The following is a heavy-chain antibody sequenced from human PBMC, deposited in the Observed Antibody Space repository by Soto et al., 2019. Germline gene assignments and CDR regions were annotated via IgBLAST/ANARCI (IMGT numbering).Heavy chain of an antibody. CDR1: GFSLSTSGVG. CDR2: IYWNDDK. CDR3: AHRVPGYSSSWYVRDWFDP. Sequence: QITLKESGPTLVKPTQTLTLTCTFSGFSLSTSGVGVGWIRQPPGKALEWLALIYWNDDKRYSPSLKSRLTITKDTSKNQGVLTMTNMDPVDTATYYCAHRVPGYSSSWYVRDWFDPWGQGTLVTVSS. J-gene: IGHJ5*02. V-gene: IGHV2-5*01. D-gene: IGHD6-13*01.